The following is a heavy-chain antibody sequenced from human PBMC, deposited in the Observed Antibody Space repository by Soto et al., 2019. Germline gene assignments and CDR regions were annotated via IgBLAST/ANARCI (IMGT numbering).Heavy chain of an antibody. D-gene: IGHD5-12*01. J-gene: IGHJ4*02. V-gene: IGHV3-64*01. CDR1: GFTFSSYA. CDR2: ISSNGGST. Sequence: EVQLVESGGGLVQPGGSLRLSCAASGFTFSSYAMHWVRQAPGKGLEYVSAISSNGGSTYYANSVKGRFTISRDNSKNTLYLQMGSLRAEDVAVYYCARDVGGYSGYAVDYWGQGTLVTVSS. CDR3: ARDVGGYSGYAVDY.